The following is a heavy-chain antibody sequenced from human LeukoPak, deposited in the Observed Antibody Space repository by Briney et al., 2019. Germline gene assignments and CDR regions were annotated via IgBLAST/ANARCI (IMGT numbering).Heavy chain of an antibody. CDR3: ARLGNTYYYDSSGYYFDY. CDR1: GYTFTSYG. D-gene: IGHD3-22*01. CDR2: ISAYNGNT. J-gene: IGHJ4*02. Sequence: ASVEVSCKASGYTFTSYGISWVRQAPGQGLEWMGWISAYNGNTNYAQKLQGRVTMTTDTSTSTAYMELRSLRSDDTAVYYCARLGNTYYYDSSGYYFDYWGQGTLVTVSS. V-gene: IGHV1-18*01.